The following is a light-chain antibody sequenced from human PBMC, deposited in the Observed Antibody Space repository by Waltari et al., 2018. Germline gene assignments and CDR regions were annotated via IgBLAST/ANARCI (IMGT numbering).Light chain of an antibody. J-gene: IGLJ3*02. Sequence: QLVLTQSPSASASLGASVKLTCTLSSGHSSNNIAWHQQQPEKGPRYVMKVNSDGSHSKGDEIPDRFSGSSSGAERYLTISSRQSEDEADYYCQTGGHGTWVFGGGTKLTVL. CDR2: VNSDGSH. CDR3: QTGGHGTWV. CDR1: SGHSSNN. V-gene: IGLV4-69*01.